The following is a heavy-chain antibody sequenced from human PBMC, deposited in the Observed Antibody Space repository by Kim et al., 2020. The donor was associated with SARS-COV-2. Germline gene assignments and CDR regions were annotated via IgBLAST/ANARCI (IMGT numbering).Heavy chain of an antibody. Sequence: GGSLRLSCAASGFTFSSYAMSWVRQAPGKGLEWVSAISGSGGSTYYADSVKGRFTISRDNSKNTLYLQMNSLRAEDTAVYYCAKKYCSGGSCYSDYWGQGTLVTVSS. CDR1: GFTFSSYA. J-gene: IGHJ4*02. CDR3: AKKYCSGGSCYSDY. CDR2: ISGSGGST. D-gene: IGHD2-15*01. V-gene: IGHV3-23*01.